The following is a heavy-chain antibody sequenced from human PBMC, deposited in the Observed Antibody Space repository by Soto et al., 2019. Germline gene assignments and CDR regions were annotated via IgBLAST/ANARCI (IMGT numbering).Heavy chain of an antibody. J-gene: IGHJ6*02. CDR3: ARGRGLELRYYSMDV. D-gene: IGHD1-7*01. V-gene: IGHV1-8*01. CDR2: MNPNSGNT. Sequence: ASVKVSCKASGYTFTSYDINCVRQATGQGLEWMGWMNPNSGNTGYAQKFQGRVTMTRNTSISTAYMELSSLRSEDTAVYYCARGRGLELRYYSMDVWGQGTTVTVSS. CDR1: GYTFTSYD.